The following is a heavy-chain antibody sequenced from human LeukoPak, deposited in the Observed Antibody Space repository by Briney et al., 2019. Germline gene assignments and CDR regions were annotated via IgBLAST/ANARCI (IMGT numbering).Heavy chain of an antibody. CDR2: ISYDGKSK. Sequence: GGSLRLSCAASGFTFSNYGIHWVRQAPGKGLEWVAVISYDGKSKYYLDSVKGRFTISRDTSKNTLYLQMNSLRAEDTAVYYCASRHCSGGGCYFAGADPFDYWGQGTLVTVSS. D-gene: IGHD2-15*01. CDR3: ASRHCSGGGCYFAGADPFDY. V-gene: IGHV3-30*03. J-gene: IGHJ4*02. CDR1: GFTFSNYG.